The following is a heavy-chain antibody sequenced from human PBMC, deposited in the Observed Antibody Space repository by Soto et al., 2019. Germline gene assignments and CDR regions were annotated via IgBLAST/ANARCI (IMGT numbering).Heavy chain of an antibody. V-gene: IGHV4-30-2*01. CDR3: ARENNWFDP. J-gene: IGHJ5*02. Sequence: SETLSLTCAVSGGSISSGGYSWSWIRQPPGKGLVWIGYIYHSGSTYYNPSLKSRVTISVDRSKNQFSLKLSSVTAADTAVYYCARENNWFDPWGQGTLVTVSS. CDR1: GGSISSGGYS. CDR2: IYHSGST.